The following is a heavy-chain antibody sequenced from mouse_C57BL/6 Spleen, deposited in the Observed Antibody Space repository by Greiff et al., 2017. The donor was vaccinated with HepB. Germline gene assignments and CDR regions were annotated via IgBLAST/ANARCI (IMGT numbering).Heavy chain of an antibody. Sequence: VQLQQPGAELVRPGSSVKLSCKASGYTFTSYWMHWVKQRPIQGLEWIGNIDPSDSETHYNQKFKDKATLTVDKSSSTAYMQLSSLTSEDSAVYYCATSTVGAPYYAMDYWGQGTSVTVSS. CDR2: IDPSDSET. V-gene: IGHV1-52*01. D-gene: IGHD1-1*01. J-gene: IGHJ4*01. CDR1: GYTFTSYW. CDR3: ATSTVGAPYYAMDY.